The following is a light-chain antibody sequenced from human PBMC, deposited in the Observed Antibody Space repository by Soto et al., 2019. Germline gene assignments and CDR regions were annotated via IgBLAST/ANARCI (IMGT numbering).Light chain of an antibody. CDR3: GTWDSSLSAL. V-gene: IGLV1-51*01. J-gene: IGLJ1*01. CDR2: DNN. CDR1: SSNIGNNY. Sequence: SVLTXPPSVSAAPGQKVTISCSGSSSNIGNNYVSWYQQLPGTAPKLLIYDNNKRPSGIPDRFSGSKSGTSATLGITGLQTGDEADYYCGTWDSSLSALFGTGTKVTVL.